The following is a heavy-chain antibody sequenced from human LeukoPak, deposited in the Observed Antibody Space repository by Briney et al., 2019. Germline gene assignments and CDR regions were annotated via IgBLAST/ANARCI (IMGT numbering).Heavy chain of an antibody. CDR1: AYPFTSSN. V-gene: IGHV1-46*01. Sequence: ASVKVSCSSAAYPFTSSNMHWQRLAPGQGLEWMGKINPSAGATTYAQKFQGRVTMTRDTSTTTVYMELSSLRSEDTAVYYCARELAPFDYWGQGTLVTVSS. D-gene: IGHD5-12*01. J-gene: IGHJ4*02. CDR3: ARELAPFDY. CDR2: INPSAGAT.